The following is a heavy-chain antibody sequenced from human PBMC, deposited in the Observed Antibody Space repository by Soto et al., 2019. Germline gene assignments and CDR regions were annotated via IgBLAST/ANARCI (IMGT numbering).Heavy chain of an antibody. CDR3: VVVPAALRYYYGMDV. Sequence: PGESLKISCNGSGYSFTSYWISWVRQMPGKGLEWMGRIDPSDSYTNYSPSFQGHVTISADKSISTAYLQWSSLKASDTAMYYCVVVPAALRYYYGMDVWGQGTTVTVS. CDR2: IDPSDSYT. J-gene: IGHJ6*02. CDR1: GYSFTSYW. D-gene: IGHD2-2*01. V-gene: IGHV5-10-1*01.